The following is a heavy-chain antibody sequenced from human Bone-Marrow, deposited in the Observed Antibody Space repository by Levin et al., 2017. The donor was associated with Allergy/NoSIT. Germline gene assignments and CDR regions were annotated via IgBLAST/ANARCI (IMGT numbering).Heavy chain of an antibody. J-gene: IGHJ4*02. CDR3: ARDVQWLSDFDY. V-gene: IGHV3-30*04. D-gene: IGHD6-19*01. CDR1: GFTFSSYA. Sequence: GESLKISCAASGFTFSSYAMHWVRQAPGKGLEWVAVISYDGSNKYYADSVKGRFTISRDNSKNTLYLQMNSLRAEDTAVYYCARDVQWLSDFDYWGQGTLVTVSS. CDR2: ISYDGSNK.